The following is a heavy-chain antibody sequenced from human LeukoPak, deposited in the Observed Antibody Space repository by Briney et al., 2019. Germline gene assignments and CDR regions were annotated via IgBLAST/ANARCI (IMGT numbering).Heavy chain of an antibody. V-gene: IGHV1-2*02. CDR1: GYTFTGYY. Sequence: ASVKVSCKASGYTFTGYYMHWVRQAPGQGLEWMGWINPNSGGTNYAQKFQGRVTMTRDTSISTAYMELSRLRSDDTAVYYCARDLLPIVVVSTTSYFDYWGQGTLVTVSS. CDR2: INPNSGGT. CDR3: ARDLLPIVVVSTTSYFDY. J-gene: IGHJ4*02. D-gene: IGHD3-22*01.